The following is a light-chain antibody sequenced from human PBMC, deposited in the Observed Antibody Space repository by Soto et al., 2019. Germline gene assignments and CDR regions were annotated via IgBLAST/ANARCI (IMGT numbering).Light chain of an antibody. CDR2: GAS. J-gene: IGKJ1*01. CDR3: QQYGSSGT. Sequence: EILLTQSPCTLSLSPGERATLSCRARQSVSKNYLAWYQQKPGHAPSLLIYGASNRATGIPDRLSGSGSGTDFTLTISRLEPEEFAVYYCQQYGSSGTFGQGTKVDIK. V-gene: IGKV3-20*01. CDR1: QSVSKNY.